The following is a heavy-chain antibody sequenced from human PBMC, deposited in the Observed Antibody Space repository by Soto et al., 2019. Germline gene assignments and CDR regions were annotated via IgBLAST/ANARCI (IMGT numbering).Heavy chain of an antibody. V-gene: IGHV3-74*01. D-gene: IGHD2-21*01. CDR1: GFTFNNYW. CDR2: ISGDGSFT. Sequence: HPGGSLRLSCGASGFTFNNYWMHWVRQAPGEGLVWVSRISGDGSFTRFADSVKGRFTISRDNAKNTMSLQMNSLRVDDTAVYYCARVGGGAGNFDYWGQGTLVTVSS. CDR3: ARVGGGAGNFDY. J-gene: IGHJ4*02.